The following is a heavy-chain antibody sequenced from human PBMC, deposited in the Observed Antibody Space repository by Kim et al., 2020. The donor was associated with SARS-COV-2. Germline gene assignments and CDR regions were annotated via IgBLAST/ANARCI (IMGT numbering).Heavy chain of an antibody. V-gene: IGHV4-4*02. Sequence: YNPSLKSRVTISVDKSKNQFSLKLSSVTAADTAVYYCARSHDSSGYYLSYWGQGTLVTVSS. D-gene: IGHD3-22*01. CDR3: ARSHDSSGYYLSY. J-gene: IGHJ4*02.